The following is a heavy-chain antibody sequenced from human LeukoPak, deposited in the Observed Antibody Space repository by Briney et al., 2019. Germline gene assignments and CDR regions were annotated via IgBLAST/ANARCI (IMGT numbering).Heavy chain of an antibody. V-gene: IGHV4-39*01. CDR1: GVSISSSSYY. CDR2: IYYSGSA. CDR3: ARHSYFDY. Sequence: SETLSLTCTVSGVSISSSSYYWGWLRQPPGKGLEWIGSIYYSGSAYYNPSLKSRVTISVDTSKNQFSLKLSSVTAADTAVYYCARHSYFDYWGQGTLVTVSS. J-gene: IGHJ4*02.